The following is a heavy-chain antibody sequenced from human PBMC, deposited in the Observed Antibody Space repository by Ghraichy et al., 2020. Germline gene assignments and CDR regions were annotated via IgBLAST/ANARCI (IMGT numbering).Heavy chain of an antibody. D-gene: IGHD6-19*01. V-gene: IGHV4-38-2*02. Sequence: SETLSLTCTVSGYSITSGYFWGWIRQPPGKGLEWIGYIYFTGSTYYNSSLKSRVTISLDTSNNQFSLHLTSVTAADTAMYFCARDGSQQSVGWYDYWGRGTLVTVSS. J-gene: IGHJ4*02. CDR3: ARDGSQQSVGWYDY. CDR2: IYFTGST. CDR1: GYSITSGYF.